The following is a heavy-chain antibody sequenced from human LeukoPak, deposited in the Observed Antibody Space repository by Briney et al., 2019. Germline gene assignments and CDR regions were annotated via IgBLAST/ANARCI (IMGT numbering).Heavy chain of an antibody. CDR1: GFTFSSYA. V-gene: IGHV3-30-3*01. CDR2: ISYDGSNK. D-gene: IGHD3-9*01. CDR3: ARGHDRFDY. Sequence: RASLRLSCAASGFTFSSYAMRWVRQAPGKGLEWVGVISYDGSNKYYADSVKGRVTISRDNSKNTLYLQMNSLRAEDTAVYYCARGHDRFDYWGEGTLVTVSS. J-gene: IGHJ4*02.